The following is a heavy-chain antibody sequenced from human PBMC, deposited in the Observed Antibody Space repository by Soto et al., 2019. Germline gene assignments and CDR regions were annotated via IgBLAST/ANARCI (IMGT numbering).Heavy chain of an antibody. J-gene: IGHJ6*03. Sequence: ASVKVSCKASGYTFTSYCISWVRQAPGQGLEWMGWISAYNGNTNYAQRLQGRVTMTTDTSTSTAYMELRSLRSDDTAVYYCAREGSGSYYYYMDVWGKGTTVTVSS. CDR1: GYTFTSYC. D-gene: IGHD3-10*01. V-gene: IGHV1-18*01. CDR3: AREGSGSYYYYMDV. CDR2: ISAYNGNT.